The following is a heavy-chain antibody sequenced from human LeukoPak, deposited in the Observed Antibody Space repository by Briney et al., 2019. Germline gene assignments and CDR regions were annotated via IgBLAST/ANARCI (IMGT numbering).Heavy chain of an antibody. D-gene: IGHD1-26*01. CDR1: GFTFSSYE. CDR2: ISSSSGSTI. V-gene: IGHV3-48*03. Sequence: PGGSLRLSCAASGFTFSSYEMNWVRQAPGKGLEWVSYISSSSGSTIYYADSVKGRFTISRDNAKNSLYLQMNSLRAEDTVVYYCARDSGSYNGADYWGQGTLVTVSS. CDR3: ARDSGSYNGADY. J-gene: IGHJ4*02.